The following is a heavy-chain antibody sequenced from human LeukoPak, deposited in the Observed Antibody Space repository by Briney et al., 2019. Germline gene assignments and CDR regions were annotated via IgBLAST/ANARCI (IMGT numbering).Heavy chain of an antibody. D-gene: IGHD1-26*01. CDR3: ARAGIVGATIFDY. CDR2: IYHSETT. CDR1: GGSISSSSDY. V-gene: IGHV4-39*07. Sequence: SETLSLTCSVSGGSISSSSDYWGWVRQPPGKGLEWIGSIYHSETTYYNPSLKSRVTISVDTSKNQFSLKLSSVTAADTAVYYCARAGIVGATIFDYWGQGTLVTVSS. J-gene: IGHJ4*02.